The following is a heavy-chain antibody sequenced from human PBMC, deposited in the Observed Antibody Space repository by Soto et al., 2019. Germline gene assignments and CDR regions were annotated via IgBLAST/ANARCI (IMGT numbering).Heavy chain of an antibody. J-gene: IGHJ4*02. CDR2: ISYDGSNK. CDR1: GFTFSSYG. D-gene: IGHD4-4*01. Sequence: GGSVRLSCAASGFTFSSYGMHWVRQAPGKGLEWVAVISYDGSNKYYADSVKGRFTISRDNSKNTLYLQMNSLRAEDTAVYYCAKDDYSNYAINWGQGTLVTVSS. CDR3: AKDDYSNYAIN. V-gene: IGHV3-30*18.